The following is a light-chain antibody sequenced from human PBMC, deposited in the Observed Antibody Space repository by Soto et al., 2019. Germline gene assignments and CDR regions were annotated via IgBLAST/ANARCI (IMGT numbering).Light chain of an antibody. CDR2: ASS. CDR3: SSYTSGSTLYV. CDR1: SSDVCSYNY. J-gene: IGLJ1*01. V-gene: IGLV2-14*01. Sequence: QSVLTQPASVSGSPGQSITISCTGTSSDVCSYNYVSWYQQHPGKAPRLMIYASSNRPSGVSHRFSGSRSGNTASLTISGLXAEDEADYFCSSYTSGSTLYVFGSGTKVTVL.